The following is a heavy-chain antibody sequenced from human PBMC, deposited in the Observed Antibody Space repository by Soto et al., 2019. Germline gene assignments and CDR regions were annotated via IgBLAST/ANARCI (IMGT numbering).Heavy chain of an antibody. D-gene: IGHD4-17*01. CDR3: ASLYGDPYYFDY. CDR2: IYYSGST. CDR1: GGSISSSSYY. V-gene: IGHV4-39*01. Sequence: SETLSLTCTVSGGSISSSSYYWVWIRQPPGKGLEWIGSIYYSGSTYYNPSLKSRVTISVDTSKNQFSLKLSSVTAADTAVYYCASLYGDPYYFDYWGQGTLVTVS. J-gene: IGHJ4*02.